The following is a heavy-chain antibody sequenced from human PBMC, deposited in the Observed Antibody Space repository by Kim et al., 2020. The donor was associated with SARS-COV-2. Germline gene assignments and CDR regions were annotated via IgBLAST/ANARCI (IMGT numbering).Heavy chain of an antibody. V-gene: IGHV4-39*01. Sequence: SETLSLTCTVSGGSISSSSYYWGWIRQPPGKGLEWIGSIYYSGSTYYNPSLKSRVTISVDTSKNQFSLKLSSVTAADTAVYYCARREAAAAPWPYNWFDPWGQGTLVTVSS. CDR2: IYYSGST. CDR1: GGSISSSSYY. J-gene: IGHJ5*02. D-gene: IGHD6-13*01. CDR3: ARREAAAAPWPYNWFDP.